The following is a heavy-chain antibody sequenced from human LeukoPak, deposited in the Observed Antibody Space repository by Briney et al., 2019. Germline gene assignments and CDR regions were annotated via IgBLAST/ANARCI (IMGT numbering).Heavy chain of an antibody. CDR2: ISYDGSNK. D-gene: IGHD3-10*01. CDR3: AAPYYYGSGSTSFDY. J-gene: IGHJ4*02. CDR1: GFTFSSYA. Sequence: PGRSLRLSCAASGFTFSSYAMHWVRQAPGKGLEWVAVISYDGSNKYYADSVKGRFTISRDNSKNTLYLQMNSLRAEDTAVYYCAAPYYYGSGSTSFDYWGQGTPVTVSS. V-gene: IGHV3-30-3*01.